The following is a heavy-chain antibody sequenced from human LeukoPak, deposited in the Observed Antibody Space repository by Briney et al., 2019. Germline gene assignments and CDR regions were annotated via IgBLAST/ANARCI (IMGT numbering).Heavy chain of an antibody. V-gene: IGHV3-7*01. Sequence: GGSLRLSCAASGFTFSSYWMSWVRQAPGKGLEWVANMKYDGCEKDYVDSVKGRFTISRDNAKNSLYLQMNSLRTEDTAVYYCARDIAAAGLFFDYWGQGTLVTVSS. CDR2: MKYDGCEK. CDR1: GFTFSSYW. CDR3: ARDIAAAGLFFDY. J-gene: IGHJ4*02. D-gene: IGHD6-13*01.